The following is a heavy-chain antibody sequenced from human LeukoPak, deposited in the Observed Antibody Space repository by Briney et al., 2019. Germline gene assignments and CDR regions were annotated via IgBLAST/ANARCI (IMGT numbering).Heavy chain of an antibody. Sequence: ASVKVSCKASGYTFTGYYMHWVRQAPGQGLEWMGWINPNSGGTNYAQKFQGRVTMTRDTSISTAYMELSRLRSDDTAVYYCAKFSSSGWYFHFDYWGQGTLVTVSS. D-gene: IGHD6-19*01. CDR1: GYTFTGYY. CDR2: INPNSGGT. J-gene: IGHJ4*02. V-gene: IGHV1-2*02. CDR3: AKFSSSGWYFHFDY.